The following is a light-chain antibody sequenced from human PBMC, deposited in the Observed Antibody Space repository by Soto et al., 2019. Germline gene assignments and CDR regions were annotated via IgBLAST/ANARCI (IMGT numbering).Light chain of an antibody. Sequence: AIQMTQSPSFLSASVGDRVTITCRASQGIRNALGWYQQKPGKAPKLLLYAASNLQSGVPSRFSGSGSATDFTLTISSLQPEDFATDYCLQDYNYPWTFGQGNKVEIK. CDR3: LQDYNYPWT. V-gene: IGKV1-6*01. CDR1: QGIRNA. CDR2: AAS. J-gene: IGKJ1*01.